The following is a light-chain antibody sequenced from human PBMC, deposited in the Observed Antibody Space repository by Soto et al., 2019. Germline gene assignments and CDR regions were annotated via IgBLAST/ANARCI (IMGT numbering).Light chain of an antibody. V-gene: IGKV3-20*01. CDR3: QHYQSGHPIT. CDR2: GAS. CDR1: QSVTSNY. Sequence: EVVMTQSPATLSVCPGERATLSCRAIQSVTSNYLAWYQQKPGQAPRLLISGASSRATGIPDRFTGSGSETSFTLTISRLEPEDFALYYCQHYQSGHPITFGQGTRLEI. J-gene: IGKJ5*01.